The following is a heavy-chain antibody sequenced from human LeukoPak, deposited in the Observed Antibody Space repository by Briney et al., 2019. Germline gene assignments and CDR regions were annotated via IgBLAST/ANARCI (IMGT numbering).Heavy chain of an antibody. D-gene: IGHD5-18*01. CDR1: GFTFSNYG. J-gene: IGHJ4*02. CDR2: ISYDGSNK. V-gene: IGHV3-30*05. CDR3: ARDRGYSYGIFDY. Sequence: GGSLRLSCAASGFTFSNYGMHWVRQAPGKGLEWVAVISYDGSNKYYADSVKGRFTISRDNSKNTLYLQMNSLRAEDTAVYYCARDRGYSYGIFDYWGQGTLVTVSS.